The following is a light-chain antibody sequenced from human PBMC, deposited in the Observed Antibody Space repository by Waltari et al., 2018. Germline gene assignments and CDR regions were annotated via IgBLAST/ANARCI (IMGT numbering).Light chain of an antibody. J-gene: IGKJ4*01. V-gene: IGKV3-15*01. CDR1: QSINNN. CDR3: QQYNNRPPLT. Sequence: EIVMTQSPDTLSVSPGERATLSCRASQSINNNLAWYQQKPGQTPRLLIYGVSTRATGIPDRFSGSGSGTDFTLTISSLQSEDFGVYYCQQYNNRPPLTFGGGTKVEIK. CDR2: GVS.